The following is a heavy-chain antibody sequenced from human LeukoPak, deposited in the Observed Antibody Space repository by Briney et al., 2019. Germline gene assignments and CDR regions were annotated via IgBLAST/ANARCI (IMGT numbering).Heavy chain of an antibody. CDR3: ARDYYDSSGYYYHAFDI. CDR2: IYTSGST. Sequence: SETLSLTCTVSGGSISSYYWSWIRQPAGKGLEWIGRIYTSGSTNYSPSLKSRVTISVDTSKNQFSLKLSSVTAADTAVYYCARDYYDSSGYYYHAFDIWGQGTMVTVSS. J-gene: IGHJ3*02. V-gene: IGHV4-4*07. D-gene: IGHD3-22*01. CDR1: GGSISSYY.